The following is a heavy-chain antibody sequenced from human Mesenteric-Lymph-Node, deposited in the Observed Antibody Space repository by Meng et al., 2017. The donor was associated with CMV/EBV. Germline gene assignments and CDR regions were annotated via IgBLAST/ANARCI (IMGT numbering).Heavy chain of an antibody. Sequence: FTACDFNWVRQATGQGLEWVGWMNPSSSNTGYAQKFQGRVTVTRDISISTAYMELSSLRSEDTAVYYCARGYYDVLTGYYSLYYFDYWGQGTLVTVSS. CDR3: ARGYYDVLTGYYSLYYFDY. D-gene: IGHD3-9*01. CDR1: FTACD. V-gene: IGHV1-8*01. J-gene: IGHJ4*02. CDR2: MNPSSSNT.